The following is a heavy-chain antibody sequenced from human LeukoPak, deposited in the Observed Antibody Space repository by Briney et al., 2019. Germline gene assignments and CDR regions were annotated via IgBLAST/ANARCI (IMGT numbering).Heavy chain of an antibody. CDR3: ARVPPPQWLVVNNSFDP. Sequence: SETLSLTCAVYGGSFSGYYWSWIRQPPGKGLEWIGEINHSGSTNYNPSLKSRVTISVDTSKNQFSLKLSSVTAADTAVYYCARVPPPQWLVVNNSFDPWGQGTLVTVSS. D-gene: IGHD6-19*01. V-gene: IGHV4-34*01. CDR1: GGSFSGYY. CDR2: INHSGST. J-gene: IGHJ5*02.